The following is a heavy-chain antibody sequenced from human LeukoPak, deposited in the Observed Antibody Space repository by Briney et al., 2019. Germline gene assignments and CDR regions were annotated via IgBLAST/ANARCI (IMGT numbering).Heavy chain of an antibody. CDR3: AREDCSGGSCYTDNDAFDI. CDR2: TYYRSKWYN. Sequence: SQTLSLTCAISGDRVSSNSAAWNWIRQSPSRGLEWLGRTYYRSKWYNDYAVSVKSRITINPDTSKNQFSLQLNSVTPEDTAVYYCAREDCSGGSCYTDNDAFDIWGQGTMVTVSS. D-gene: IGHD2-15*01. CDR1: GDRVSSNSAA. V-gene: IGHV6-1*01. J-gene: IGHJ3*02.